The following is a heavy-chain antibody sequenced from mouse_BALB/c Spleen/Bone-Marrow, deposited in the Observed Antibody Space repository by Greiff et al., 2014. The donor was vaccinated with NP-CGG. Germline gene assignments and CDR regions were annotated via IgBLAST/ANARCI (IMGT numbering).Heavy chain of an antibody. CDR3: ARAAERYGAMDY. J-gene: IGHJ4*01. D-gene: IGHD1-1*02. Sequence: EVQLVESGAGLVKPGASVKLSCTASGFTFSDFYMFWVHQSPEQRLEWIGPICDGGGYTYYPDRVKGRFTISRDNAKNTLYLQMSRLKAEDTAIYYGARAAERYGAMDYWGQGTSVTVSS. CDR2: ICDGGGYT. CDR1: GFTFSDFY. V-gene: IGHV5-4*02.